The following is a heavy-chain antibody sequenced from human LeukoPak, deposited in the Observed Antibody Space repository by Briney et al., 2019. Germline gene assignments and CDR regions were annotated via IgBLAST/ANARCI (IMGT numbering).Heavy chain of an antibody. CDR1: GGSFSGYY. J-gene: IGHJ4*02. V-gene: IGHV4-34*01. CDR2: INHSGSP. D-gene: IGHD3-22*01. Sequence: PSETLSLTCAVYGGSFSGYYWSWIRQPPGKGLEWIGEINHSGSPNYNPSLKSRVTISVDTSKNQFSLKLSSVTAADTAVYYCAICPYYYDSSGYFDYWGQGTLVTVSS. CDR3: AICPYYYDSSGYFDY.